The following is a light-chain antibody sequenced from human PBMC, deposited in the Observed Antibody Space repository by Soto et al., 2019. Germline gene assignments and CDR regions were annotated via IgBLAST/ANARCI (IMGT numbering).Light chain of an antibody. J-gene: IGKJ4*01. V-gene: IGKV1-39*01. CDR3: QQSYSTLRLT. Sequence: DIQMTQSPSSLSASVGDRVTITCRASQSISSYLNWYQQKPGEAPKLLIYAASSLQSGVPSRFSGSGSGTDFTLTISSLQPEDFATYYGQQSYSTLRLTFGGGTKVEIK. CDR1: QSISSY. CDR2: AAS.